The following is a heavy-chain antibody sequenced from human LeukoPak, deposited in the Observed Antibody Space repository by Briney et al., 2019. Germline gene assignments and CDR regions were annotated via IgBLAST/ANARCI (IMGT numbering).Heavy chain of an antibody. D-gene: IGHD2-2*01. CDR2: ISAYNGNT. V-gene: IGHV1-18*01. Sequence: GASVKVSCKASGYTFTSYGISWVRQAPGQGLEWMGWISAYNGNTNYAQKLQGRVTMTTDTSTSTAYMELRSLGSDDTAVYYCARDPGAIVVVPAASYWFDPWGQGTLVTVSS. CDR3: ARDPGAIVVVPAASYWFDP. CDR1: GYTFTSYG. J-gene: IGHJ5*02.